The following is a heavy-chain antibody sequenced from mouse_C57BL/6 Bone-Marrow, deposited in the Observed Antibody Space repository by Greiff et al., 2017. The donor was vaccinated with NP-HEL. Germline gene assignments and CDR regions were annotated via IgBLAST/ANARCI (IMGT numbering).Heavy chain of an antibody. V-gene: IGHV5-4*01. CDR2: ISDGGSYT. J-gene: IGHJ1*03. D-gene: IGHD1-1*01. CDR3: ARQGLLRSFWYFDV. Sequence: EVHLVESGGGLVKPGGSLKLSCAASGFTFSSYAMSWVRQTPEKRLEWVATISDGGSYTYYPDNVKGRFTISRDNAKNNLYLQMSHLKSEDTAMYYCARQGLLRSFWYFDVWGTGTTVTVSS. CDR1: GFTFSSYA.